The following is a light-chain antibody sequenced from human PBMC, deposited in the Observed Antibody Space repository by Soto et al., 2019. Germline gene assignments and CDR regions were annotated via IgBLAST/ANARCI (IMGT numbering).Light chain of an antibody. J-gene: IGKJ4*01. Sequence: EIVLTQSPATLSLSPGERATLSCRASQSVSSYLAWYQQKPGQAPRLLIYDASTRATGIPARFSGSGSGTDFTLTISNLEPEDFAVYYCQQRSNWLLTFGGGTKVEIK. CDR3: QQRSNWLLT. CDR1: QSVSSY. CDR2: DAS. V-gene: IGKV3-11*01.